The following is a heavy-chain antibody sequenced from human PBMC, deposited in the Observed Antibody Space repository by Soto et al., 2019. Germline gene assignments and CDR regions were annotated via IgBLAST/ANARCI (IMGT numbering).Heavy chain of an antibody. J-gene: IGHJ4*02. V-gene: IGHV2-5*02. D-gene: IGHD2-15*01. CDR2: IYWDDDK. Sequence: QITLKESGPTLVKPTQTITLTCTFAGFSLSTRGEGVGWIRQPPGKALEWLALIYWDDDKHYSPSLETRVTLTKDTSVHAVVLTMTNTGPVDTGTYFCARLVGGCNIAGCSTSRLDNWGQGTLVTVSS. CDR3: ARLVGGCNIAGCSTSRLDN. CDR1: GFSLSTRGEG.